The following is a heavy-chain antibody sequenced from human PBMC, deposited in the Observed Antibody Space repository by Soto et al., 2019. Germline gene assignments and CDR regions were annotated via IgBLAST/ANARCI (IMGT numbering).Heavy chain of an antibody. D-gene: IGHD2-2*01. Sequence: SGPTLVNPTQTLTLTCTFSGFSLSTSGVGVGWIRQPPGKALEWLALIYWNDDKRYSPSLKSRLTITKDTSKNQVVLTMTNMDPVDTATYYCALSNGGLECSSASCLNWFDPWGQGTLVTVSS. V-gene: IGHV2-5*01. CDR1: GFSLSTSGVG. J-gene: IGHJ5*02. CDR2: IYWNDDK. CDR3: ALSNGGLECSSASCLNWFDP.